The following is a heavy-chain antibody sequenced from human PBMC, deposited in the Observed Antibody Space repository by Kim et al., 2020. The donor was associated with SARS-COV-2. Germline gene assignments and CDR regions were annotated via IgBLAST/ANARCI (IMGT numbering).Heavy chain of an antibody. CDR3: AKFQGYYYYYGMDV. V-gene: IGHV3-23*01. CDR1: GFTFSSYA. CDR2: IRGSDGHT. Sequence: GGSLRLSCAASGFTFSSYAMSWVRQAPGKGLEWVSTIRGSDGHTYYADSVKGRFTISRDNSKNTLYLHMNSLRAEDTAVYFCAKFQGYYYYYGMDVWGQG. J-gene: IGHJ6*02.